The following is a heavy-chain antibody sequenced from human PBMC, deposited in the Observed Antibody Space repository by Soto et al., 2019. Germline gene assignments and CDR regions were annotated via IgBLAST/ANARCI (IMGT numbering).Heavy chain of an antibody. V-gene: IGHV1-18*01. D-gene: IGHD3-22*01. CDR3: AIDRGSSGYYFGYYYYGMDV. J-gene: IGHJ6*02. Sequence: ASVKVSCKASGYTFTSYGISWVRQAPGQGLEWMGWISAYNGNTNYAQKLQGRVTMTTDTSTSTAYMELRSLRSDDTAVYYCAIDRGSSGYYFGYYYYGMDVWGQGTTVTVSS. CDR1: GYTFTSYG. CDR2: ISAYNGNT.